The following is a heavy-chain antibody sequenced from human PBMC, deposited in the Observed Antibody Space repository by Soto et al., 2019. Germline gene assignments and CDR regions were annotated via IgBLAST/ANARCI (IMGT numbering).Heavy chain of an antibody. J-gene: IGHJ4*02. Sequence: SETLSLTCTVSGGSISSGGYYWSWIRQHPGKGLEWIGYIYYSGSTYYNPSLKSRVTISVDTSKNQFSLKLSSVTAADTAVYYCARDGGNYFDYWGQGTLVTVSS. CDR3: ARDGGNYFDY. CDR1: GGSISSGGYY. V-gene: IGHV4-31*03. CDR2: IYYSGST. D-gene: IGHD2-15*01.